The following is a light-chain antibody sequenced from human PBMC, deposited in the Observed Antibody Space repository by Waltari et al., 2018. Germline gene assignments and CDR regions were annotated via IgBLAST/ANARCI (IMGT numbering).Light chain of an antibody. Sequence: IQLTQSPSSLSASVGDRVTITCRASQGVNVYLAWYQQKPGKAPKLLMYSASTLQSGVSSRFSGSGSGTDFTLTINSLQPEDIATYYCQQFNASPRTFGQGTNVEIK. V-gene: IGKV1-9*01. J-gene: IGKJ1*01. CDR3: QQFNASPRT. CDR2: SAS. CDR1: QGVNVY.